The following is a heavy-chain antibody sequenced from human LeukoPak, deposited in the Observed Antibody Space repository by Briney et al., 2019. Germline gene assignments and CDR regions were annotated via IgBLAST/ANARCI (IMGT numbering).Heavy chain of an antibody. CDR2: IYYSGST. D-gene: IGHD6-19*01. CDR3: ASHTSSGWYHFDY. V-gene: IGHV4-61*08. J-gene: IGHJ4*02. Sequence: SETLSLTCTVSGGSISSGGYYWSWIRQPPGKGLERIGYIYYSGSTNYNPSLKSRVTISVDTSKNQFSLKLSSVTAADTAVYYCASHTSSGWYHFDYWGQGTLVTVSS. CDR1: GGSISSGGYY.